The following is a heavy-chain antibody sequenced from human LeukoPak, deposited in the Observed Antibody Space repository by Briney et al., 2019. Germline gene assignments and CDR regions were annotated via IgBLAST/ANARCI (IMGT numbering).Heavy chain of an antibody. CDR1: GGSINTYC. J-gene: IGHJ5*02. V-gene: IGHV4-59*01. CDR2: VYYSGTA. Sequence: PSETLSLTCTVSGGSINTYCWSWIRQPPGKGLEWIGYVYYSGTANYNPSLKSRVVISVDTSKNQFSLKLTSVTAADTAVYYCARWASAGAVAGNDPLSPWGQGTLVTVSS. CDR3: ARWASAGAVAGNDPLSP. D-gene: IGHD6-19*01.